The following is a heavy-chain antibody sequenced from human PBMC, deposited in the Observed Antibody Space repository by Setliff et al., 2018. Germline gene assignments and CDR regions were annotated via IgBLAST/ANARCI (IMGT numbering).Heavy chain of an antibody. V-gene: IGHV1-46*01. J-gene: IGHJ4*02. CDR2: INPSGDST. CDR3: VSLRGDGYNYFDY. D-gene: IGHD5-12*01. Sequence: ASVKVSCKASGYTFSNYYMHWVRQAPGQGLEWMGIINPSGDSTSYAQKFQGRVTMTRDTSTSTVYMELSSLRSEDTAVYFCVSLRGDGYNYFDYWGQGTLVTVSS. CDR1: GYTFSNYY.